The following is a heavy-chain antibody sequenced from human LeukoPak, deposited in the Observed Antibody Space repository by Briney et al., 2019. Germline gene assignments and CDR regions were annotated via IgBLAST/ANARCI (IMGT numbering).Heavy chain of an antibody. CDR1: GFTFSSYA. Sequence: GGSLRLSCAASGFTFSSYAMSWVRQAPGKGLEWVSAISGSGGSTYYADSVKGRFTISRDNSKNTLYLQMNSLRAEDTAVYYCATTSYCSSTRCRDAFDIWGQGTMVTVSS. D-gene: IGHD2-2*01. CDR3: ATTSYCSSTRCRDAFDI. CDR2: ISGSGGST. J-gene: IGHJ3*02. V-gene: IGHV3-23*01.